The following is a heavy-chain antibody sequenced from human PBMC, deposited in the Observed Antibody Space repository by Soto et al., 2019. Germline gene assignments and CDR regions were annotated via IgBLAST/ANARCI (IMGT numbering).Heavy chain of an antibody. Sequence: ASVKVSCKASGYTFTSYDINWVRQATGQGLEWMGWMNPNSGNTGYAQKFQGRVTMTRNTSISTAYMELSSLRSEDTAVYYCARGGVAAASYYYYYMDVWGKGTTVTVSS. D-gene: IGHD6-13*01. CDR2: MNPNSGNT. CDR1: GYTFTSYD. J-gene: IGHJ6*03. V-gene: IGHV1-8*01. CDR3: ARGGVAAASYYYYYMDV.